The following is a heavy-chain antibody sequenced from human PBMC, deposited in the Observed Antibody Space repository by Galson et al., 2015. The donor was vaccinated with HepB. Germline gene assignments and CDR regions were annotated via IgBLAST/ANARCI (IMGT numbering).Heavy chain of an antibody. CDR1: GFTFSSYG. V-gene: IGHV3-33*06. CDR3: AKDSSSSWFNYGMDV. J-gene: IGHJ6*02. CDR2: IWYDGSNK. Sequence: SLRLSCAASGFTFSSYGMHWVRQAPGKGLEWVAVIWYDGSNKYYADSVKGRFTISRGNSKNTLYLQMNSLRAEDTAVYYCAKDSSSSWFNYGMDVWGQGTTVTVSS. D-gene: IGHD6-13*01.